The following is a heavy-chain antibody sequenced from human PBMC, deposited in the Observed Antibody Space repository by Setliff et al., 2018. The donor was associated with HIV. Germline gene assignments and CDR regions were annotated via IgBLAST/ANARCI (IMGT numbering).Heavy chain of an antibody. CDR2: IKQDGSEE. Sequence: LRLSCAGSGFTFSSYWMSWVRQAPGKGLEWVANIKQDGSEEYYVDSVKGRFTISRDNAKNSVYLQMNSLRVEGTAMYYCTKDHLSGWASDCWGQGTLVTVSS. D-gene: IGHD6-19*01. CDR3: TKDHLSGWASDC. J-gene: IGHJ4*02. CDR1: GFTFSSYW. V-gene: IGHV3-7*01.